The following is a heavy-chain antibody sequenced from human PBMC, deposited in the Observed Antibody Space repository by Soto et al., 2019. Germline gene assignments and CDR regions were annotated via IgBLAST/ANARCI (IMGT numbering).Heavy chain of an antibody. J-gene: IGHJ4*02. Sequence: SETLSLTCAVSGGSISSGGYSWSWIRQPPGKGLEWIGYIYHSGSTYYKQSLKSRVTISVDRSKNQFSLKVNSVTAADTAVYYCARGRLVPAVNFDYWGLGTLVTVSS. V-gene: IGHV4-30-2*01. CDR1: GGSISSGGYS. CDR2: IYHSGST. D-gene: IGHD2-2*01. CDR3: ARGRLVPAVNFDY.